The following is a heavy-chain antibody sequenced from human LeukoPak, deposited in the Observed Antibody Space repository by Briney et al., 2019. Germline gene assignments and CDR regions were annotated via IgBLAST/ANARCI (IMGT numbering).Heavy chain of an antibody. CDR3: ARDFMTTVTTGY. CDR2: ISAYNGNT. Sequence: GSVEVSCKASGYTFTSYGISWVRQAPGPGLEWMGGISAYNGNTNYAQKLQGRVTMTTDTSTSTAYMELRSLRSDDTAVYYCARDFMTTVTTGYWGQGTLVTVSS. J-gene: IGHJ4*02. V-gene: IGHV1-18*01. D-gene: IGHD4-17*01. CDR1: GYTFTSYG.